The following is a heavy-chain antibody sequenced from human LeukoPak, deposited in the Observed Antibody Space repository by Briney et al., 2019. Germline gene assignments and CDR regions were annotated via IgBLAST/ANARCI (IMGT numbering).Heavy chain of an antibody. D-gene: IGHD2-8*01. CDR3: ARSSNGVYIQ. CDR2: ISGDGSSI. V-gene: IGHV3-74*01. Sequence: GGSLRLSCAVSGFIFTNYFMRWVRQVPGKGLVWVSRISGDGSSIFYADSVKGRFTISRDNAKNSLYVQMNSLRADDSAVYYCARSSNGVYIQWGQGTLVTVSS. CDR1: GFIFTNYF. J-gene: IGHJ4*02.